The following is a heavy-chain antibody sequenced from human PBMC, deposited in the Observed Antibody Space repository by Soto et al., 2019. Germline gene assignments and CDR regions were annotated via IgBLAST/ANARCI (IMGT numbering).Heavy chain of an antibody. CDR1: GGSINSVSHY. J-gene: IGHJ4*02. D-gene: IGHD3-16*01. Sequence: SETLSLTCTVSGGSINSVSHYWGWIRQPPGKGLEWIGSIYYSGNTYYNPSLKSRLTLSVDTSKNQFSLKMTSVTAADTDVYYCATGSGGRYYFDYWGQGALVTVSS. V-gene: IGHV4-39*01. CDR3: ATGSGGRYYFDY. CDR2: IYYSGNT.